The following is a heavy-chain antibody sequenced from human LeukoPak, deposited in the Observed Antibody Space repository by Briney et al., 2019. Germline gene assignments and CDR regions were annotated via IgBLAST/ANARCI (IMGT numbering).Heavy chain of an antibody. J-gene: IGHJ4*02. Sequence: PSETLSLTCTVSGYFISSGYYWGWIRQPPGKGLEWIGNIYHSGSTDYNPSLKSRVTISVDTSKNHFSLKLSSVTAADTAVYARAISGSFRTSYYFDYWGQGTLVTVSS. D-gene: IGHD6-13*01. CDR2: IYHSGST. V-gene: IGHV4-38-2*02. CDR3: AISGSFRTSYYFDY. CDR1: GYFISSGYY.